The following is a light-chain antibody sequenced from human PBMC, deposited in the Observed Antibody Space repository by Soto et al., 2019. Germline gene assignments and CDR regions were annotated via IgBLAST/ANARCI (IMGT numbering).Light chain of an antibody. V-gene: IGLV2-11*01. CDR1: SSDVGGYNY. CDR2: DVS. Sequence: HSALTQPRSVSGSPGQSVTISCTGTSSDVGGYNYVSWYQQHPGKAPKLLIYDVSKRPSGVPDRFSASKSGNTASLTIYGLQAEDEADFYCCSYAGSYTWVFGNGTKLTVL. CDR3: CSYAGSYTWV. J-gene: IGLJ1*01.